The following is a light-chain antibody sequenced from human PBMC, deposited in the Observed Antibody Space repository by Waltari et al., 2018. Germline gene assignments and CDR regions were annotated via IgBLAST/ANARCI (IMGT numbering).Light chain of an antibody. Sequence: QSALTQPVSVSGSPGQSVTIPCTGTSTNVGDYHLVSWFQLHPDQAPKLLIFYVSKRPSGVSNRFSGSKSGNTASLTISGLQTEDEADYYCCSYSTGGSWMFGGGTKLTVL. CDR2: YVS. J-gene: IGLJ3*02. CDR1: STNVGDYHL. V-gene: IGLV2-23*02. CDR3: CSYSTGGSWM.